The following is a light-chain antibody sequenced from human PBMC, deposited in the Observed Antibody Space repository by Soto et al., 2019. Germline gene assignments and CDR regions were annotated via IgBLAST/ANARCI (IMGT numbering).Light chain of an antibody. Sequence: EVVMTQSPATLSVSPGERATLSCRASQSVGSYLAWYQHKPGQAPRLLIYGASIRATGVPARFSGSGSGTEFTITISSLQSEDFAVYFCQQYDNLPPWTFGLGTTVEVK. V-gene: IGKV3-15*01. CDR2: GAS. CDR3: QQYDNLPPWT. J-gene: IGKJ1*01. CDR1: QSVGSY.